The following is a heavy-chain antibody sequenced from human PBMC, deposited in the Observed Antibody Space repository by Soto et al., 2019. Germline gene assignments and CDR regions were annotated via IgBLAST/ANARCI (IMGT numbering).Heavy chain of an antibody. Sequence: GGSLRLSCAASGFTFSSYAMSWVRQAPGKGLEWVSAISGSGGSTYHADSVKGRFTISRDNSKNTLYLQMNSLRAEDTAVYYCARAATSPSHIVVVIAMTGFDYWGQGTLVTVSS. CDR1: GFTFSSYA. CDR2: ISGSGGST. V-gene: IGHV3-23*01. CDR3: ARAATSPSHIVVVIAMTGFDY. J-gene: IGHJ4*02. D-gene: IGHD2-21*01.